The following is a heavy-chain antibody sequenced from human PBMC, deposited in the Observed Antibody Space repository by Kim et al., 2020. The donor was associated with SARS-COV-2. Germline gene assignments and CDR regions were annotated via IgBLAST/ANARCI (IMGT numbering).Heavy chain of an antibody. J-gene: IGHJ6*02. Sequence: KARFTITRDNSKNTLDLQMNSLRAEDTAVYYCAKDLVTTVTTYNYYGMDVWGQGTTVAVSS. CDR3: AKDLVTTVTTYNYYGMDV. V-gene: IGHV3-30*02. D-gene: IGHD4-17*01.